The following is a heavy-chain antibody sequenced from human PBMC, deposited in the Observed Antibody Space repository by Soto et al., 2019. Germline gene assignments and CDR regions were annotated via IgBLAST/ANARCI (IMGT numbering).Heavy chain of an antibody. CDR2: IYTSGST. Sequence: ETLSLTCPVSGGSISSYYWSWIRQPSGKGLEWIGRIYTSGSTNYNPSLKSRVTMSVDTSKNQFSLKLSSVTAADTAVYYCARGRVGFDPPVKYYFDYWGQGTLVTVYS. CDR1: GGSISSYY. V-gene: IGHV4-4*07. J-gene: IGHJ4*02. D-gene: IGHD3-10*01. CDR3: ARGRVGFDPPVKYYFDY.